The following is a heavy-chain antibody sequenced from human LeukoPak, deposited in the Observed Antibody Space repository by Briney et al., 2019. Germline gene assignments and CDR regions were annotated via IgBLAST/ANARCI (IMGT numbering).Heavy chain of an antibody. CDR2: IKQAGTEK. Sequence: GGSLRLSCAGSGFTFSNDWMTWVRQAPGKGLEWVANIKQAGTEKYYVDSVKGRFTIARHNAENSLYLQMNSLRAEDTAVYYCTRNTGCPGGTCYSVDDYWGQGTLGTVSS. J-gene: IGHJ4*02. V-gene: IGHV3-7*01. CDR1: GFTFSNDW. CDR3: TRNTGCPGGTCYSVDDY. D-gene: IGHD2-21*02.